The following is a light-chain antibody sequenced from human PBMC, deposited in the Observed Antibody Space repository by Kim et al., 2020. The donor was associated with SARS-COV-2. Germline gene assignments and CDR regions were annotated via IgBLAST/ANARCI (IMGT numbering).Light chain of an antibody. CDR2: GKN. CDR3: NSRDTNDIVL. J-gene: IGLJ2*01. CDR1: SLRSYY. Sequence: ALGQTVRITCQGDSLRSYYATWYQQKPGQAPIILIYGKNNRPSGIPDRFSGSSSGNTASLTITGTQAGDEADYYCNSRDTNDIVLFGGGTQLTVL. V-gene: IGLV3-19*01.